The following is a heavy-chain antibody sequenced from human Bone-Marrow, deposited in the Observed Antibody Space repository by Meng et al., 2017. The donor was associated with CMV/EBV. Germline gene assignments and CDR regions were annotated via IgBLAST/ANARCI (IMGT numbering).Heavy chain of an antibody. CDR1: GGSISSSSYY. CDR3: STYHCSSTTCDIP. J-gene: IGHJ5*02. CDR2: IYYSGST. D-gene: IGHD2-2*01. V-gene: IGHV4-39*07. Sequence: SETLSLTCTVSGGSISSSSYYWAWIRQPPGKGLEWIGNIYYSGSTYYNPSLKSRVTISVDTSKNQFSLKLSSVTAADTAVYYCSTYHCSSTTCDIPWGQGTLVTVSS.